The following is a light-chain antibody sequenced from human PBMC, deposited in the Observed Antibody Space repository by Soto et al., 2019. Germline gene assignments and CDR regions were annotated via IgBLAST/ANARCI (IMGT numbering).Light chain of an antibody. CDR2: GAS. Sequence: DIQMTQSPSSLTASVGDRVTITCRASEAISNYLAWYQQKPVKVPKLLIYGASTLQSGVPSRFSGSGSGTDFTLTISSLQTEDVATYYCQNYNRAPWTFGQGTKVESK. CDR3: QNYNRAPWT. J-gene: IGKJ1*01. CDR1: EAISNY. V-gene: IGKV1-27*01.